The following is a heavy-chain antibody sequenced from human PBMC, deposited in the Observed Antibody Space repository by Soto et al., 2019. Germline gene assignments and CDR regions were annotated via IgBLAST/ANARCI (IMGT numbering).Heavy chain of an antibody. Sequence: GGSLRLSCAASGFTFSSYSMNWVRQAPGKGLEWVSYISSSSSTIYYADSVKGRFTISRDNAKNSLYLQMNSLRAEDTAVYYCARDDTPDYDILTGGRDYWGQGTLVTVSS. CDR3: ARDDTPDYDILTGGRDY. D-gene: IGHD3-9*01. V-gene: IGHV3-48*01. CDR1: GFTFSSYS. CDR2: ISSSSSTI. J-gene: IGHJ4*02.